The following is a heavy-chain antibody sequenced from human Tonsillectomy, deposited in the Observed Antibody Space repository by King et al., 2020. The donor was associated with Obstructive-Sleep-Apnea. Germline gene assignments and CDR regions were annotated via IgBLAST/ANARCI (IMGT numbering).Heavy chain of an antibody. CDR2: IKSKTDGGTT. D-gene: IGHD6-13*01. J-gene: IGHJ4*02. V-gene: IGHV3-15*05. Sequence: VQLVESGGGLVKPGGSLRLSCAASVFTFSNAWMSWVRQAPGKGLEWVGRIKSKTDGGTTDYAAPVKGRFTISRDDSKNTLYLQMNSLKTEDTAVYYCTTDGGEAAGTNYWGQGTLVTVSS. CDR3: TTDGGEAAGTNY. CDR1: VFTFSNAW.